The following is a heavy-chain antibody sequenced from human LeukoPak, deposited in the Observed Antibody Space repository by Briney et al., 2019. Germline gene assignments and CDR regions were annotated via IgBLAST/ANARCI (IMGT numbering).Heavy chain of an antibody. CDR3: ARAPWAYGNYVHAFDI. Sequence: SETLSLTCTVSGGSISSYYWSWIRQPAGKGLEWIGRIYISGSTNYNPSLKSRVTMSVDTSKNQFSLKLSSVTAADTAGYYCARAPWAYGNYVHAFDIWGQGTMVTVSS. D-gene: IGHD4-11*01. J-gene: IGHJ3*02. V-gene: IGHV4-4*07. CDR1: GGSISSYY. CDR2: IYISGST.